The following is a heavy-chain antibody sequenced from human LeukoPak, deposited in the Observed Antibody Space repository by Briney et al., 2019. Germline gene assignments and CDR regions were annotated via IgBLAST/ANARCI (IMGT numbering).Heavy chain of an antibody. CDR2: ISGYNGNT. Sequence: ASVKVSCKASGYTFTNYGISWVRQAPGQGLEWMGWISGYNGNTNYAQNLPGRVTMTTDTSTSTDYMELRSLRSDDTAVYYCAREVDDYHSRDYSIDAFDIWGQGTMVTVSS. J-gene: IGHJ3*02. D-gene: IGHD3-22*01. V-gene: IGHV1-18*01. CDR1: GYTFTNYG. CDR3: AREVDDYHSRDYSIDAFDI.